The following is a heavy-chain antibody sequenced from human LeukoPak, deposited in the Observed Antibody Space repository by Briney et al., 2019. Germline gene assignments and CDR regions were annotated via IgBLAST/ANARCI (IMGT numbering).Heavy chain of an antibody. CDR1: GYTFTGYY. D-gene: IGHD6-13*01. Sequence: ASVKVSCKASGYTFTGYYMHWVRQAPGQGLEWMGWINPNSGGTNYAQKFQGRVTMTRDTSISTAYMELSRLRSDDTAVYYCAREYSSTSSYFDYWGQGALFTVSS. J-gene: IGHJ4*02. CDR3: AREYSSTSSYFDY. CDR2: INPNSGGT. V-gene: IGHV1-2*02.